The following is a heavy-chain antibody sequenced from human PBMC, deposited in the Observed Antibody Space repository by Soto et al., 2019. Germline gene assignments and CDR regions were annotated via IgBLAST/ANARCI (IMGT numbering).Heavy chain of an antibody. D-gene: IGHD3-9*01. CDR3: ARLEGLATISYYFDF. V-gene: IGHV4-39*01. CDR2: IYYRGNT. CDR1: GDSINSDKYY. Sequence: SETLSLTCSVSGDSINSDKYYWGWIRQPPGKGLEWIGSIYYRGNTYYNPSLQTRVTISLDKPKSQFSLKLNSVTAADSAVYFCARLEGLATISYYFDFWGQGALVTVSS. J-gene: IGHJ4*02.